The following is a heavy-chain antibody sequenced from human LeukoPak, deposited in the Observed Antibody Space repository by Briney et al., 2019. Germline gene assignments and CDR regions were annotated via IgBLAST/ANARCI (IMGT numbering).Heavy chain of an antibody. D-gene: IGHD3-10*01. CDR2: INAGNGNT. CDR3: ARESGDYYGMDV. Sequence: ASVKVSCKASGFTFTSYAMHWVRQAPGQRLEWMGWINAGNGNTKYSQKFQGRVTITRDTSASTAYTELSSLRSEDTAVYYCARESGDYYGMDVWGQGTTVTVSS. V-gene: IGHV1-3*01. CDR1: GFTFTSYA. J-gene: IGHJ6*02.